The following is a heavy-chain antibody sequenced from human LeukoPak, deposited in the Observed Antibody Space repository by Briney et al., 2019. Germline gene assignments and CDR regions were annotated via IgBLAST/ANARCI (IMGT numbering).Heavy chain of an antibody. CDR3: CRWVYGSRPIDY. V-gene: IGHV3-7*01. D-gene: IGHD3-10*01. CDR2: IKQDGSEK. CDR1: GFTFSSYW. Sequence: GGSLRLSCAASGFTFSSYWMSWVRQAPGKGLEWVANIKQDGSEKYYVDSVKGRFTISRDNAKNSLYLQMNSLRAEDTAVYYYCRWVYGSRPIDYWGQGTLVTVSS. J-gene: IGHJ4*02.